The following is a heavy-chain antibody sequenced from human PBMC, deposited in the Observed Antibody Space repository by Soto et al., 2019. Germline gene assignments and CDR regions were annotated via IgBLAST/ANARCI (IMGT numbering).Heavy chain of an antibody. CDR1: GFTFSRYS. Sequence: EVQLVESGGGLVKPGGSLRLSCVGSGFTFSRYSMNWVRQAPGKGLEWVSSISGDSIHKLYADSVKGRFTISRDDAKSSLFLQMDSLRADDTAVYYCARFETVAVPDIDYWGQGTLVTVSS. V-gene: IGHV3-21*01. CDR2: ISGDSIHK. D-gene: IGHD4-17*01. CDR3: ARFETVAVPDIDY. J-gene: IGHJ4*02.